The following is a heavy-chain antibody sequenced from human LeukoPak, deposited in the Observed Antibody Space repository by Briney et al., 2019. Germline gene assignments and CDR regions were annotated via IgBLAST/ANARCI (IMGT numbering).Heavy chain of an antibody. Sequence: GGSLRRSCSASGTTFKTYALHRVRQPPGKGLYYVSAISINGGSTYYADSVRGRFTISRDNSKNTLYLQMSSLRPDDTAVYYCLRTYDYNPVGWFDPWGAGTLVTVSS. J-gene: IGHJ5*02. V-gene: IGHV3-64D*06. D-gene: IGHD5-12*01. CDR2: ISINGGST. CDR3: LRTYDYNPVGWFDP. CDR1: GTTFKTYA.